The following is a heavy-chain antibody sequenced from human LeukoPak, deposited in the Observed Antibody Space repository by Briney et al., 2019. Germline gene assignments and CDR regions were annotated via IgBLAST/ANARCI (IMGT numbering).Heavy chain of an antibody. CDR1: GFTFSSYG. V-gene: IGHV3-33*01. CDR3: ARDWYDILTGYPGGFDY. Sequence: GGSLRLSCAASGFTFSSYGMHWVRQAPGKGLEWVAVIWYDGSNKYYADSVKGRFTISRDNSKNTLSLQMNSLRAEDTAVYYCARDWYDILTGYPGGFDYWGQGTLVTVSS. J-gene: IGHJ4*02. D-gene: IGHD3-9*01. CDR2: IWYDGSNK.